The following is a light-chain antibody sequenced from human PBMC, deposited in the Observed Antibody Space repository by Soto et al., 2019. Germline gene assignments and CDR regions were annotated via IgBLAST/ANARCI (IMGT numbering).Light chain of an antibody. CDR2: AVR. J-gene: IGLJ1*01. V-gene: IGLV2-11*01. CDR3: CSLTTSHTYV. CDR1: NSDVGRYNS. Sequence: QSALTQPHSVSGSPGQSVTISCTGTNSDVGRYNSVSWYQQLPGKAPKIIISAVRQRPSGVPDRFSGSKSGNTASLTISGLQADDEADYYCCSLTTSHTYVFGSGTKVTVL.